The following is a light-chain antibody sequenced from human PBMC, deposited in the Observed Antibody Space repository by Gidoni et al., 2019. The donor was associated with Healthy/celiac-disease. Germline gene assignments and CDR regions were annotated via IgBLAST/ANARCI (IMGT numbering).Light chain of an antibody. J-gene: IGKJ1*01. Sequence: EIGLTQSPATLSLSPGERATLSCRASQSVSSYLAWYQQKPGQAPRLLIYDASNRATGIPARFSGSGSGTDFTLTISSLEPEDFAVYYCQQATTFXQXTKVEIK. CDR3: QQATT. CDR1: QSVSSY. V-gene: IGKV3-11*01. CDR2: DAS.